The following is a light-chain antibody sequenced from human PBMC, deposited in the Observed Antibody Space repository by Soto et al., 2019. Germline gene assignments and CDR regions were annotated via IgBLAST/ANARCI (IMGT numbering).Light chain of an antibody. J-gene: IGLJ1*01. CDR2: DVI. Sequence: QSALTQPASVSGSPGQSITISCTGTSSDIGNYDSVSWYQQHPGKAPKLMVYDVITRPSGVSNRFSGSKSGYRASLTISGLQAEDEADYYCSSHTTTGTLQVFGTGTKVTVL. CDR1: SSDIGNYDS. CDR3: SSHTTTGTLQV. V-gene: IGLV2-14*01.